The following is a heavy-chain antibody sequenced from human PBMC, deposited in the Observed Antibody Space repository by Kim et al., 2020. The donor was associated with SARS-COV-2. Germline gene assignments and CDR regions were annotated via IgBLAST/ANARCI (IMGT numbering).Heavy chain of an antibody. CDR1: GFTFSSYG. Sequence: GGSLRLSCAASGFTFSSYGMHWVRQAPGKGLEWVAVIWYDGSNKYYADSVKGRFTISRDNSKNTLYLQMNSLRAEDTAVYYCAKEKAKAGAGTGYYFYYWGQGPLATVSS. CDR3: AKEKAKAGAGTGYYFYY. V-gene: IGHV3-33*06. J-gene: IGHJ4*02. D-gene: IGHD6-19*01. CDR2: IWYDGSNK.